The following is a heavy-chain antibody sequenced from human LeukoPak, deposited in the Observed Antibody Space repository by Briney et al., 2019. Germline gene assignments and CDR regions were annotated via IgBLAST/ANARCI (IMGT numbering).Heavy chain of an antibody. D-gene: IGHD4-17*01. J-gene: IGHJ3*02. CDR1: GFTFDDYA. CDR3: AKDILDGDYANDAFDI. CDR2: ISWNSGSI. Sequence: PGRSLRLSCAASGFTFDDYAMHWVRQAPGKGLEWVSGISWNSGSIGYADSVKGRFTISRDNAKSSLYLHMNSLRAEDMALYYCAKDILDGDYANDAFDIWGQGTMVTVSS. V-gene: IGHV3-9*03.